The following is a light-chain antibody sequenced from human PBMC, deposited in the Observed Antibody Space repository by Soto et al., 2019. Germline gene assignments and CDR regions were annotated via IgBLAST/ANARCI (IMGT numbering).Light chain of an antibody. V-gene: IGKV3D-15*01. CDR2: DAT. CDR1: QSVSSN. J-gene: IGKJ1*01. Sequence: EIVMTQSPATLSVSPGERATLSCRASQSVSSNLAWYQQKPGQAPRLLIFDATKRVTGIPARFSGSGSGTNFTLSLNSLQPEDFATYYCQQGYSNPWTFGQGTKVDIK. CDR3: QQGYSNPWT.